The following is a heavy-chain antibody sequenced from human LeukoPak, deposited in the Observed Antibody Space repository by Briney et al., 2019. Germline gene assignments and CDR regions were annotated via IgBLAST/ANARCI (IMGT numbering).Heavy chain of an antibody. J-gene: IGHJ4*02. CDR2: IKTDGSST. V-gene: IGHV3-74*01. CDR1: GFTFSTFG. Sequence: PGGSLRLSCVASGFTFSTFGLHWVRQAPGKGLVWVSRIKTDGSSTSYADSVKGRFTISRDNAKNTLYLQLNSLRVEDTAIYYCTRDLLVGATPGDYWGQGTLVTVSS. D-gene: IGHD1-26*01. CDR3: TRDLLVGATPGDY.